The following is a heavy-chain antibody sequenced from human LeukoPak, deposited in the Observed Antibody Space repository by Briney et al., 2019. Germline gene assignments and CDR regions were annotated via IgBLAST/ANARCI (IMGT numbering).Heavy chain of an antibody. CDR3: VREPMVRGVNTDAFDI. CDR2: VRYDSSNK. Sequence: GGSLRLSCAASGFTFSGYGMHWVRQAPGKGLEWVAFVRYDSSNKYYADSVKGRFTVSRDNSKNMLYLQMNSLRAEDTAVYYCVREPMVRGVNTDAFDIWGQGTMVTVSS. CDR1: GFTFSGYG. J-gene: IGHJ3*02. D-gene: IGHD3-10*01. V-gene: IGHV3-30*02.